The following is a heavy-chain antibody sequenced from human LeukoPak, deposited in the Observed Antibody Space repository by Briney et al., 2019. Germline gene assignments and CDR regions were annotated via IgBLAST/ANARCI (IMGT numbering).Heavy chain of an antibody. CDR2: ISGSGGST. J-gene: IGHJ4*02. Sequence: PGGSLRLSCAASGFTFSSNAMTWVRQAPGKGLEWVSAISGSGGSTYYADSVKGRFTISRDNSKNTVYLQMNSLRVEDTAVYYCALLTVASDFDYWGQGALVTVSS. V-gene: IGHV3-23*01. D-gene: IGHD5-12*01. CDR3: ALLTVASDFDY. CDR1: GFTFSSNA.